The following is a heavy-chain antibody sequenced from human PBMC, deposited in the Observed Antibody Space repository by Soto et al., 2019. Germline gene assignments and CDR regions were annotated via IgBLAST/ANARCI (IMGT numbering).Heavy chain of an antibody. D-gene: IGHD3-22*01. J-gene: IGHJ3*02. CDR2: IYSGGST. CDR3: ARDRMGIGYYYDSSGYYDI. Sequence: GGSLRLSCAASGFTVSSNYMSWVRQAPGKGLEWVSVIYSGGSTYYADSVKGRFTISRDNSKNTLYLQMNSLRAEDTAVYYCARDRMGIGYYYDSSGYYDIWGQGTMVTVSS. V-gene: IGHV3-53*01. CDR1: GFTVSSNY.